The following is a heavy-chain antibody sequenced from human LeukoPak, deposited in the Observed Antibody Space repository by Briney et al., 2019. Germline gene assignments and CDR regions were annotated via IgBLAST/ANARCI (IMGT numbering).Heavy chain of an antibody. CDR3: AKDGYEIGVP. CDR1: GFTFSGYA. J-gene: IGHJ5*02. V-gene: IGHV3-23*01. CDR2: ISGGGGTT. D-gene: IGHD5-12*01. Sequence: GGSLRLSCAASGFTFSGYAMNWVRQAPGKGLEWVSAISGGGGTTYYADSVKGRITISRDNSKNTPYLQMNSLRAEDTAVYYCAKDGYEIGVPWGQGTLVTVSS.